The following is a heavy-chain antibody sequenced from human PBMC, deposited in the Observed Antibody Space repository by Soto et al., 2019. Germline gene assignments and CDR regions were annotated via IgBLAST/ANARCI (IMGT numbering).Heavy chain of an antibody. CDR3: ARCDFTPLFYHFGMDV. J-gene: IGHJ6*02. Sequence: GASVKVSCKVSGGTYNNYVISWVRQAPGQGLEWMGGIIPAFGTTNYAQKFQDKVTLTADESTGTVYMELSSLRSEDTAAYYCARCDFTPLFYHFGMDVWGQGTTVTVSS. V-gene: IGHV1-69*13. CDR2: IIPAFGTT. D-gene: IGHD2-21*01. CDR1: GGTYNNYV.